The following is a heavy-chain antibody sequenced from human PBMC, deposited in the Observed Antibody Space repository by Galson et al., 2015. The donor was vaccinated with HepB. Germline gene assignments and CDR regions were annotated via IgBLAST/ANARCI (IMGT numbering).Heavy chain of an antibody. CDR1: GFTFTNYA. CDR3: ETQRAVMIITAHQSQLDY. D-gene: IGHD3-16*01. CDR2: ISNSGGRA. V-gene: IGHV3-23*01. J-gene: IGHJ4*02. Sequence: SLRLSCAASGFTFTNYAMTWVRQAPGKGLEWVSSISNSGGRAYYTDSARGRVAISREKSKNTLHLQMNSLRAEDTAVYFCETQRAVMIITAHQSQLDYWGQGTLVAVSS.